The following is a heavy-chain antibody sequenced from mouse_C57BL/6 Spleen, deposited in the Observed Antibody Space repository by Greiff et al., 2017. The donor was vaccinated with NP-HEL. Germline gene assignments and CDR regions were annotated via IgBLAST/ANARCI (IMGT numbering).Heavy chain of an antibody. CDR2: IYPRDGST. D-gene: IGHD1-1*01. CDR3: AELRGYYFDY. Sequence: LVESGPELVKPGASVKLSCKASGYTFTSYDINWVKQRPGQGLEWIGWIYPRDGSTKYNEKFKGKATLTVDTSSSTAYMELHSLTSEDSAVYFCAELRGYYFDYWGQGTTLTVSS. V-gene: IGHV1-85*01. CDR1: GYTFTSYD. J-gene: IGHJ2*01.